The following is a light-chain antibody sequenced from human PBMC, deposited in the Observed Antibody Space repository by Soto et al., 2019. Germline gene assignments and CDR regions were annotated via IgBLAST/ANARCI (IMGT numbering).Light chain of an antibody. CDR1: SSNIGPNA. V-gene: IGLV1-44*01. Sequence: QSVLTQPPSASGTPGQKVTISCSGSSSNIGPNAVNWYRQLPGTAPKLLLYNNNQRPSGVSDRFSGSKSGTSASLAISGLQSDDEADYHCAAWDDSLNGLVFGTGTKLTVL. J-gene: IGLJ1*01. CDR2: NNN. CDR3: AAWDDSLNGLV.